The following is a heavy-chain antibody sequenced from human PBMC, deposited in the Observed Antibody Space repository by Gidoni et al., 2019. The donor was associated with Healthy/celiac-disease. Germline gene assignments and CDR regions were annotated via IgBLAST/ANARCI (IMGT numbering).Heavy chain of an antibody. V-gene: IGHV3-21*01. Sequence: EVQLVESGGGLVKPGGSLRLSCAASAFTFSSYSMNWVRQAPGKGLEWVSSISSSGSTIYYADSVKGRFTISRDNAKNSLYLQMNSLRAEDTAVYYCAREDFWSGYTLGYWGQGTLVTVSS. D-gene: IGHD3-3*01. CDR1: AFTFSSYS. J-gene: IGHJ4*02. CDR2: ISSSGSTI. CDR3: AREDFWSGYTLGY.